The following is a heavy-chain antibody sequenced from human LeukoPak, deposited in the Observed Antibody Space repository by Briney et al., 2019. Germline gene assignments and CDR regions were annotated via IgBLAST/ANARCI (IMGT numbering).Heavy chain of an antibody. Sequence: ASVTVSCKPSGDTFTSYDMNWVRQAPGQGLEWMGWMNPNSGNTVYAQKFRGRVTMTGDTSTSTAYMELSSLRSEDTAVYYCARGGTLVQGVTILYGMDVWGQGTTVTVSS. CDR3: ARGGTLVQGVTILYGMDV. V-gene: IGHV1-8*01. D-gene: IGHD3-10*01. CDR1: GDTFTSYD. CDR2: MNPNSGNT. J-gene: IGHJ6*02.